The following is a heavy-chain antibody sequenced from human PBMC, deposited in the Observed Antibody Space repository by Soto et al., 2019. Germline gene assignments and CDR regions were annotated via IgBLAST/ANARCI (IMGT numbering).Heavy chain of an antibody. V-gene: IGHV3-23*01. J-gene: IGHJ3*01. CDR3: AKERGTGDYGVNAVEL. CDR1: GFAFSVFA. CDR2: ISGRGENT. Sequence: EEQLLESGGGLVQRGGSLRLSCAASGFAFSVFALSWVRQAPGRGLELVSTISGRGENTYYADSVKGRFTISRDTSKNTLNLQMSSQRGEDAAAYYCAKERGTGDYGVNAVELWGQGTMGTVSS. D-gene: IGHD4-17*01.